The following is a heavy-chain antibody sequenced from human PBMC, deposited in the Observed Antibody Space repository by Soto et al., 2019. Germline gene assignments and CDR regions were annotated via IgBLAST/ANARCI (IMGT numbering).Heavy chain of an antibody. CDR1: GGSISSGDYY. CDR3: ASGYSGYEPGRPYFDY. V-gene: IGHV4-30-4*01. J-gene: IGHJ4*02. D-gene: IGHD5-12*01. CDR2: IYYSGST. Sequence: SETLSLTCTVSGGSISSGDYYWSWIRQPPGKGLEWIGYIYYSGSTYYNPSLKSRVTISVDTSKNQFSLKLSSVTAADTAVYYCASGYSGYEPGRPYFDYWGQGTLVTVSS.